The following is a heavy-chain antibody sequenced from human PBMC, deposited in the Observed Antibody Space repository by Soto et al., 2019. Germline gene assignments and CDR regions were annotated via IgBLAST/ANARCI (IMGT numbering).Heavy chain of an antibody. CDR3: ARGGYYYGMDV. Sequence: SETLSLTCAVYGGSFSGYYWSWIRQPPGKGLEWIGEINHSGSTNYNPSLKSRVTISVDTSKNQFSLKLSSVTAADTAVYYCARGGYYYGMDVWGQGTMVTVSS. CDR1: GGSFSGYY. CDR2: INHSGST. J-gene: IGHJ6*02. V-gene: IGHV4-34*01.